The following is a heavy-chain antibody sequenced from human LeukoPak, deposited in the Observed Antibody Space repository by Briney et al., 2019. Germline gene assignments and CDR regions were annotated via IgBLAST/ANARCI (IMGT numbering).Heavy chain of an antibody. CDR1: GFTFNTYA. D-gene: IGHD3-3*01. J-gene: IGHJ4*02. Sequence: GGSLRLSCAASGFTFNTYAMSWVRQAPGKGLEWVANIKQDGSEKYYVDSVKGRFTISRDNAKNSLYLQMNSLRAEDTAVYYCASLLTTYYDFWSGYYTEYFDYWGQGTLVTVSS. CDR2: IKQDGSEK. V-gene: IGHV3-7*01. CDR3: ASLLTTYYDFWSGYYTEYFDY.